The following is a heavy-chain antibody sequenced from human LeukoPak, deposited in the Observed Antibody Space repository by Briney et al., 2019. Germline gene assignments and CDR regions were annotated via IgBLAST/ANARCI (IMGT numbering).Heavy chain of an antibody. CDR3: ARDQGYFDWLTQDAFDI. CDR2: INTNTGNP. D-gene: IGHD3-9*01. Sequence: ASVKVSCKASGYTFTSYAMNWVRQAPGQGLEWMGWINTNTGNPTYAQGFTGRFVFSLDTSVSTAYLQISSLKAEDTAVYYCARDQGYFDWLTQDAFDIWGQGTMVTVSS. V-gene: IGHV7-4-1*02. CDR1: GYTFTSYA. J-gene: IGHJ3*02.